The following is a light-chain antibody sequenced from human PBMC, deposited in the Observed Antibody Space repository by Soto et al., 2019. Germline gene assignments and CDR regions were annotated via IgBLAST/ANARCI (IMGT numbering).Light chain of an antibody. J-gene: IGKJ1*01. CDR2: AAS. CDR1: QSISNH. V-gene: IGKV1-39*01. Sequence: IQMTQSPCSGYASVEDTVSITCRASQSISNHLNWYQQKPGKAPKLLIFAASSLQSGVPSRFSGSRSGPDFTLTISSLQPEDFATYYCQQSYSSPPTLGQGTKVDIK. CDR3: QQSYSSPPT.